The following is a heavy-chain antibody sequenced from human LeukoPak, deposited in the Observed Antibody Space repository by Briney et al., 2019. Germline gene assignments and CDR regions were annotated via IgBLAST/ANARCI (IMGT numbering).Heavy chain of an antibody. CDR1: GYSFTSYW. CDR2: TYPGGSDT. V-gene: IGHV5-51*01. D-gene: IGHD2-15*01. J-gene: IGHJ4*02. Sequence: GESLQISCKGSGYSFTSYWIAWVRQLPGKGLEWMGITYPGGSDTRYSPSFQGQVTISVDKPINTAYLQWSSLKASDTAMYYCARLYCSGSTCYMGVDYWGQGTLVTVSS. CDR3: ARLYCSGSTCYMGVDY.